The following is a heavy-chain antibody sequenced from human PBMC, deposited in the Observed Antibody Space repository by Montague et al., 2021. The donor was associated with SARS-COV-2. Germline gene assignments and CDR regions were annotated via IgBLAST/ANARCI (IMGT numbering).Heavy chain of an antibody. CDR3: ARYGDYGSWFDP. CDR2: IYWDDDK. V-gene: IGHV2-5*02. CDR1: GFSLKTSGVG. D-gene: IGHD4-17*01. Sequence: VKPTQTLTLTCTFSGFSLKTSGVGVGWIRQPLGEALEWLALIYWDDDKRYSPSLKSRSTISKDTTKNEVVLTVANMDPVDTATYYCARYGDYGSWFDPWGQGTLVTVSS. J-gene: IGHJ5*02.